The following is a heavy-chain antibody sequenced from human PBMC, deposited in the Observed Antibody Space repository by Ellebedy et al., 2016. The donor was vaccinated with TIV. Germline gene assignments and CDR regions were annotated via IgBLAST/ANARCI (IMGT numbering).Heavy chain of an antibody. CDR1: GYTFTSYY. V-gene: IGHV1-46*01. J-gene: IGHJ4*02. CDR3: ATDASCGGDCLDD. D-gene: IGHD2-21*02. CDR2: INPSGGST. Sequence: ASVKVSXXASGYTFTSYYMHWVRQAPGQGLEWMGKINPSGGSTSYAQKFQGRFTMTEDTSTDTVYMELSGLRSEDTAVYYGATDASCGGDCLDDWGQGTLVSVSS.